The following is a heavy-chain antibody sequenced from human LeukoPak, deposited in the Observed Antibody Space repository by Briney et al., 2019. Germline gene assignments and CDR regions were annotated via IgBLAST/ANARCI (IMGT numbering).Heavy chain of an antibody. CDR2: IYASGST. J-gene: IGHJ6*03. CDR1: GGSLSSYY. CDR3: ARRAASWVDHYYYMDV. Sequence: SWETLSLTCTVSGGSLSSYYVRWIRQPAGKGLEWIGRIYASGSTNYTPSLKSRVTMSVDTSKNQFSLKLSSVTAADTAVYYCARRAASWVDHYYYMDVWGKGTTVTVSS. D-gene: IGHD2-15*01. V-gene: IGHV4-4*07.